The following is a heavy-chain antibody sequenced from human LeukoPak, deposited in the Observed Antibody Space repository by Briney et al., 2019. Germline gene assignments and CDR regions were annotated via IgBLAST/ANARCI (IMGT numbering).Heavy chain of an antibody. CDR1: GFTFTSSA. Sequence: TSVKVSCKASGFTFTSSAMQWVRQARGQRLEWIGWIVVGSGNTNYAQKFQERVTITRDMSTSTAYMELSSLRSEDTAVYYCAAEVSSHYYDSSGYYYPMAFDIWGQGTMVTVSS. CDR3: AAEVSSHYYDSSGYYYPMAFDI. V-gene: IGHV1-58*02. D-gene: IGHD3-22*01. CDR2: IVVGSGNT. J-gene: IGHJ3*02.